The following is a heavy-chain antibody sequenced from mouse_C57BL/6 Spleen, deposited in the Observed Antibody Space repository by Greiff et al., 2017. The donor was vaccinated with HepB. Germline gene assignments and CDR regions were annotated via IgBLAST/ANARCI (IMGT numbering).Heavy chain of an antibody. D-gene: IGHD1-1*02. V-gene: IGHV1-54*01. CDR1: GYAFTNYL. J-gene: IGHJ2*01. CDR2: INPGSGGT. Sequence: QVQLQQSGAELVRPGTSVKVSCKASGYAFTNYLIEWVKQRPGQGLEWIGVINPGSGGTNYNEKFKGKATLTADKSSSTAYMQLSSLTSEDSAVYFCARGVERGFDYWGQGTTLTVSS. CDR3: ARGVERGFDY.